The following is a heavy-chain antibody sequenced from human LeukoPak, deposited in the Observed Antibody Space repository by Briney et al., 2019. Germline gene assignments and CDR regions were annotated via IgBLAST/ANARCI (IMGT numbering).Heavy chain of an antibody. Sequence: SETLSLTCAVYGGSFSGYYWSWIRQPPGKGLEWIGEINHSGSTNYNPSLKSRVTISVDTSKNQFSLKLSSVTAADTAVYYCATRSTGVAATFDSWGQGALVTVSS. CDR2: INHSGST. D-gene: IGHD2-15*01. V-gene: IGHV4-34*01. CDR1: GGSFSGYY. J-gene: IGHJ4*02. CDR3: ATRSTGVAATFDS.